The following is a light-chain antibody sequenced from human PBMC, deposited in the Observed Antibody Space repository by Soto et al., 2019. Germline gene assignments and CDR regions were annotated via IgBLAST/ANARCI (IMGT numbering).Light chain of an antibody. Sequence: EIGMTQSPATLSVSPGERATLSCRASPSVSSNLAWYQQKPGQAPRLLIYGASPRATGIPASFSRSGSGTDFTHTSRSLQVEVFAVYFCQQYRNWPPGPFGQGTNV. CDR1: PSVSSN. CDR2: GAS. J-gene: IGKJ1*01. CDR3: QQYRNWPPGP. V-gene: IGKV3-15*01.